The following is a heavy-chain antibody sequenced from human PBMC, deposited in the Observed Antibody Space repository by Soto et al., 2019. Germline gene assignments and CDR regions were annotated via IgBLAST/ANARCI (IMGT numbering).Heavy chain of an antibody. CDR1: GFPFSSYS. CDR2: NSRNGGNT. Sequence: GGSLGLSCSASGFPFSSYSLHWVRQARRRVLEYVSANSRNGGNTYYADTEKGRFTKSRDNSRNTLYLQRRSLRVEDTAVYYCVKDGYSSSLVDAWGQGTLVPSP. J-gene: IGHJ5*02. V-gene: IGHV3-64D*06. D-gene: IGHD6-6*01. CDR3: VKDGYSSSLVDA.